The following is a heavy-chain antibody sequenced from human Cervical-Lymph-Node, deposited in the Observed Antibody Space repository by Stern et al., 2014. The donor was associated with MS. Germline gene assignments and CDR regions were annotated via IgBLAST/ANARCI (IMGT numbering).Heavy chain of an antibody. J-gene: IGHJ3*02. CDR2: ISTSTGNP. CDR3: AREGHSSGAVLVDVFDI. Sequence: QVQLVQSGSELKKPGASVKVSCEASGYRFTTYAINWVRQAPGQGLEWMGRISTSTGNPPYAQDITGRFVFSLDTSVSAAYLQSTSLEAEDTAVYYCAREGHSSGAVLVDVFDIWGQGTMVTVSS. CDR1: GYRFTTYA. V-gene: IGHV7-4-1*02. D-gene: IGHD3-22*01.